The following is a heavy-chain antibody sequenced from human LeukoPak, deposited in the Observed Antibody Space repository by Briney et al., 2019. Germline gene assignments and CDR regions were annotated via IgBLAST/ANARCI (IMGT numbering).Heavy chain of an antibody. V-gene: IGHV4-59*01. D-gene: IGHD6-13*01. CDR2: IFYSRVT. J-gene: IGHJ3*02. CDR3: ARRQQLADGGHAFDI. CDR1: GASIRDYY. Sequence: SETLSLTCSVSGASIRDYYWGWIRQPPGKGLECIGHIFYSRVTNYNPSLKSRVTISLDTSKSQGSLKLTSLTAADTALYYCARRQQLADGGHAFDIWGQGTMVTVSS.